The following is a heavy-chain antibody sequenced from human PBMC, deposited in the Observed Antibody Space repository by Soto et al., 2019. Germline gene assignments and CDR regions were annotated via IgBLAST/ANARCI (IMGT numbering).Heavy chain of an antibody. CDR3: ARGRSGKYGYFDY. CDR2: VKSDGTQ. J-gene: IGHJ4*02. D-gene: IGHD1-26*01. V-gene: IGHV3-74*01. Sequence: EVQLVESGGGLVQVGGSLRLSCVASGFTLRSDTMHWVRQLPGKGLVWVSRVKSDGTQYYTDSVKGRFTISRDNANNMVYLQMNSLGVEDTAVYYCARGRSGKYGYFDYWGQGMWVTVSS. CDR1: GFTLRSDT.